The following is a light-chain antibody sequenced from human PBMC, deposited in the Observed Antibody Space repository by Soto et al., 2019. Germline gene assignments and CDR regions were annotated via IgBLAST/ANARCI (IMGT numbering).Light chain of an antibody. CDR1: GNDVGAYDY. Sequence: QSALTQPRSVSGSPGQSVTISCTGTGNDVGAYDYVSWYQHHPGKAPKLIMYEVSHRPSGVSDRFSGSQSGYTASLTISGLQSEDGAYYYCSSFTTSHTWVFGGGTKLTVL. J-gene: IGLJ3*02. CDR3: SSFTTSHTWV. CDR2: EVS. V-gene: IGLV2-11*01.